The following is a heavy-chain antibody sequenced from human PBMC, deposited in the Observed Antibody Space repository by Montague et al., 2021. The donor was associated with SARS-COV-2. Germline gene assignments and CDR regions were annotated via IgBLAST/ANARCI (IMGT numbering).Heavy chain of an antibody. Sequence: TLSLTCTVSGGSISGSRYYWGWIRQHPGRGLEWIGYIYHTGSTDYDPSLKSQLTISLDASKGDFSLHLSSVTAADTAVYYCVRFRFCTSTCYNFGICGYFDSWGQGIRVTVSS. J-gene: IGHJ4*02. CDR3: VRFRFCTSTCYNFGICGYFDS. CDR2: IYHTGST. V-gene: IGHV4-31*01. CDR1: GGSISGSRYY. D-gene: IGHD2-2*01.